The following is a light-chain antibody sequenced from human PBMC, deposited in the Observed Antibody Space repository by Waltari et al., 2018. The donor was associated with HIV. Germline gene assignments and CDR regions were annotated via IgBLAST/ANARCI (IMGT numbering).Light chain of an antibody. Sequence: EIVLTQSPGTLSLSPGERATLSCRASQSVRSTYLAWYQQKPGQAPRLLISAASSRATGIPDRFSGSGSGTDFTLTISRLEPEDFAVYYCQQYGSSPITFGQGTRLEIK. CDR3: QQYGSSPIT. CDR1: QSVRSTY. CDR2: AAS. V-gene: IGKV3-20*01. J-gene: IGKJ5*01.